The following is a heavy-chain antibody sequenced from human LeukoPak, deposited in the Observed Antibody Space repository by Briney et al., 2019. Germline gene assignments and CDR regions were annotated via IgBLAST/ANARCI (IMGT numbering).Heavy chain of an antibody. J-gene: IGHJ4*02. Sequence: PGGSLRLSCAASGFTFSSYGMHWVRQAPGKGLEWVAFIRHDGSNKYYADSVKGRFTISRDNSKNTLYLQMNSLRAEDTAVYYCAYGYSGYDYCFDYWGQGTLVTVSS. CDR1: GFTFSSYG. D-gene: IGHD5-12*01. CDR3: AYGYSGYDYCFDY. CDR2: IRHDGSNK. V-gene: IGHV3-30*02.